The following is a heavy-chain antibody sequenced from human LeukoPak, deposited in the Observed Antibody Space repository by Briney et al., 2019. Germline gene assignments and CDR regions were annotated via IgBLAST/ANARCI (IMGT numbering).Heavy chain of an antibody. CDR2: IYHSGRT. CDR3: ARVDWLANHYYYMDV. CDR1: GYSISSGYY. D-gene: IGHD2-21*01. Sequence: SETLSPTCTVSGYSISSGYYWGWIRQPPGKGLEWIGIIYHSGRTYYNPSLKSRVTISVDTSKNQFSLKLNSVTAADTAVYYCARVDWLANHYYYMDVWGKGTTVTVSS. V-gene: IGHV4-38-2*02. J-gene: IGHJ6*03.